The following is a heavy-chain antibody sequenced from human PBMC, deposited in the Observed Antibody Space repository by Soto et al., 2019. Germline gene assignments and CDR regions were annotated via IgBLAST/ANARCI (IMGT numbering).Heavy chain of an antibody. CDR2: IIPIFGTA. V-gene: IGHV1-69*13. CDR1: GGTFSSYA. Sequence: SVKVSCKASGGTFSSYAISWVRQAPGQGLEWMGGIIPIFGTANYAQKFQGRVTIAADESTSTAYMELSSLRSEDTAVYYCARSLRFLEWLPYYYYGMDVWGQGTTVTVSS. J-gene: IGHJ6*02. CDR3: ARSLRFLEWLPYYYYGMDV. D-gene: IGHD3-3*01.